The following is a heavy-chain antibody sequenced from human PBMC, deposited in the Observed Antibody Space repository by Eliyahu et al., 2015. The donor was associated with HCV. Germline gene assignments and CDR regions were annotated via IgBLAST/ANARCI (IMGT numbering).Heavy chain of an antibody. D-gene: IGHD1-20*01. CDR3: AKGPDSKWNLPPGY. Sequence: EVHLLESGGGLVQPGGSLXLXCATSGFTFSSYAMNWVRQAPGKGLQWVATISGSGGSTYYADSVKGRFTISRDNSKNTLYLQMNSLRAEDTAVYYCAKGPDSKWNLPPGYWGQGTLVTVSS. J-gene: IGHJ4*02. V-gene: IGHV3-23*01. CDR1: GFTFSSYA. CDR2: ISGSGGST.